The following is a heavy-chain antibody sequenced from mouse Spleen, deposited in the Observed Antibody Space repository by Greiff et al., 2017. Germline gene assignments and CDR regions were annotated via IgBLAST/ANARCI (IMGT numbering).Heavy chain of an antibody. CDR2: INPNNGGT. D-gene: IGHD2-3*01. CDR1: GYTFTDYN. V-gene: IGHV1-22*01. CDR3: ARGVIYDGYPLLDFDV. J-gene: IGHJ1*01. Sequence: VQLQQSGPELVKPGASVKMSCKASGYTFTDYNMHWVKQSHGKSLEWIGYINPNNGGTSYNQKFKGKATLTVNKSSSTAYMELRSLTSEDSAVYYCARGVIYDGYPLLDFDVWGAGTTVTVSS.